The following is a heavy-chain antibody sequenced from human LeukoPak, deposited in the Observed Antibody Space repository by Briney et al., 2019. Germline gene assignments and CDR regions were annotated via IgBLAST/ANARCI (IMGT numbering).Heavy chain of an antibody. J-gene: IGHJ4*02. D-gene: IGHD3-22*01. Sequence: PGGSLRLSCAASGFTVSNNYMSWVRQRPGKGLEWVSVIYSGGNTYYADSVRGRFTISRDNSQNTLYLQMNSLRAEDTAVYYCARDFHRRLYDSSGYYLYWGQGTLVTVSS. CDR3: ARDFHRRLYDSSGYYLY. V-gene: IGHV3-66*01. CDR1: GFTVSNNY. CDR2: IYSGGNT.